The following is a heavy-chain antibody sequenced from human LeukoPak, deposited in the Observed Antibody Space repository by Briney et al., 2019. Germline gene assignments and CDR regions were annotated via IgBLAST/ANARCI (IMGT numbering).Heavy chain of an antibody. V-gene: IGHV4-59*01. J-gene: IGHJ5*02. CDR1: GGSISSYY. CDR2: IYYSGST. CDR3: ARALTITMIAS. Sequence: SETLSLTCTVSGGSISSYYWSWIRQPPGKGLEWIGYIYYSGSTNYNPSLKSRVTISVDTSKNQFSLKLSSVTAADTAVYCCARALTITMIASWGQGTLVTVSS. D-gene: IGHD3-22*01.